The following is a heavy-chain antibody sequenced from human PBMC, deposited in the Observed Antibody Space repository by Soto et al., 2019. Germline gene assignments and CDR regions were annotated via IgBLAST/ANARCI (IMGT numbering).Heavy chain of an antibody. CDR2: ISGSGGST. Sequence: GGSLRLSCAASGFTFSSYAMSWVRQAPGKGLEGVSAISGSGGSTYYADSVKGRFTISRDNSKNTLYLKMNSLRAEDTAVYYCAKVSRERYPLAAAGRPLFDSWGHGTLVTVSS. CDR1: GFTFSSYA. D-gene: IGHD6-25*01. V-gene: IGHV3-23*01. J-gene: IGHJ4*01. CDR3: AKVSRERYPLAAAGRPLFDS.